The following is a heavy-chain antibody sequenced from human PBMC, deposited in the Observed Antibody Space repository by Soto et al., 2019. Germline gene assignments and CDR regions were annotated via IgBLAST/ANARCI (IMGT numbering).Heavy chain of an antibody. D-gene: IGHD1-1*01. Sequence: QVQLVQSGAEVKTPGSSVEVSCKASGGIFSSFSITWLRQVPGHGLEWMGGIIPMTGTPNYAEKFQGRLTLTAAGSTRTAYLVLSSLKSEDTAVYYCARGPILPGATSWLDPWGQGTVVFVSS. V-gene: IGHV1-69*01. CDR1: GGIFSSFS. J-gene: IGHJ5*02. CDR2: IIPMTGTP. CDR3: ARGPILPGATSWLDP.